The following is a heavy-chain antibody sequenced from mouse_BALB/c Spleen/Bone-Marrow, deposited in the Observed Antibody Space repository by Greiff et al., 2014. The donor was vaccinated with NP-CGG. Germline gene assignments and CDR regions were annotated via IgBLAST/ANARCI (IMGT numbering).Heavy chain of an antibody. CDR2: IQYSGST. J-gene: IGHJ2*01. CDR3: ARRGSIYDGYLDY. D-gene: IGHD2-3*01. CDR1: GYSITSGYS. Sequence: EVKLQESGPDLVKPSQSLSLTCTVTGYSITSGYSWHWVRQFPGNKLEWMGYIQYSGSTNYNPSLKSRISITRDTSKNQFFPQLNSVTTEDTATYYCARRGSIYDGYLDYWGQGTTLTVSS. V-gene: IGHV3-1*02.